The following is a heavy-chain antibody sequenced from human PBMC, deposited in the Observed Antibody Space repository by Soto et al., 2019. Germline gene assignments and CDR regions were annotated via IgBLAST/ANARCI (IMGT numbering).Heavy chain of an antibody. Sequence: ASVKVSCKASGGTFNNHAINCVRQAPGQGLEWMGGIIPIFGTSNYAQKFQGRVTITADESTSTAYMELSSLRSEDTAVYYCARDPNDNDSSGYYDYWGQGTLVTVSS. CDR3: ARDPNDNDSSGYYDY. J-gene: IGHJ4*02. CDR2: IIPIFGTS. CDR1: GGTFNNHA. D-gene: IGHD3-22*01. V-gene: IGHV1-69*13.